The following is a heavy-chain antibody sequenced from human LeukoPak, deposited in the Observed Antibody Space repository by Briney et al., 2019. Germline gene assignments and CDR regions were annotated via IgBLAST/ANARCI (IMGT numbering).Heavy chain of an antibody. J-gene: IGHJ4*02. CDR2: IYNTVDV. D-gene: IGHD3-22*01. CDR3: ARSRNYDSTGYTPTYYFDS. V-gene: IGHV4-59*01. Sequence: SETLSLTGIFSGGSIIGSYWTWIRQSPGKSLEYIGYIYNTVDVNYSPSLKSRVTISIDMSGNQFSLRLNSVTGADTALYYFARSRNYDSTGYTPTYYFDSWGQGALVTVSS. CDR1: GGSIIGSY.